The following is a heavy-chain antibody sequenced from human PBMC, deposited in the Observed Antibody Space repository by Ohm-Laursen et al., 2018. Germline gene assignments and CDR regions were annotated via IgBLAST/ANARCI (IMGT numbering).Heavy chain of an antibody. V-gene: IGHV3-11*04. CDR1: GFTFSDYY. Sequence: GSLRLSCTASGFTFSDYYMSWVRQAPGKGLEWVSYTSSSGSTIYYADSVKGRFTISRDNAKTTLYLQMNSLRAEDTAVYYCARDAPNYKAISGVVTALGMDVWGQGTTVTVSS. CDR3: ARDAPNYKAISGVVTALGMDV. CDR2: TSSSGSTI. J-gene: IGHJ6*02. D-gene: IGHD3-3*01.